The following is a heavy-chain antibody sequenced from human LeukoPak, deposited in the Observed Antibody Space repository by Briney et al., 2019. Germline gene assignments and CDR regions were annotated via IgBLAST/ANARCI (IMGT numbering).Heavy chain of an antibody. CDR2: IYYSGST. D-gene: IGHD1-1*01. Sequence: SETLSLTCTVSGGSINSYYWSWIRQPPGKGLEWIGYIYYSGSTNYNPSLKSRITISVDTSKNQFSLRLSSVTAADTVVYYCARELDGDNWFDPWGQGTLVTVSS. CDR3: ARELDGDNWFDP. CDR1: GGSINSYY. J-gene: IGHJ5*02. V-gene: IGHV4-59*01.